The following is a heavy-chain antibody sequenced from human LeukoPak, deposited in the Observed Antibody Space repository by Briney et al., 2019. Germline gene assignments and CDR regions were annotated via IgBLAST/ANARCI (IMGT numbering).Heavy chain of an antibody. CDR2: INPNSGGT. CDR3: ARDGPHRGIAATLIYYYYGMDV. CDR1: GYTFTGYY. D-gene: IGHD2-15*01. V-gene: IGHV1-2*02. J-gene: IGHJ6*02. Sequence: GASVKVSCKASGYTFTGYYMHWVRQAPGQGLEWMGWINPNSGGTNYAQKFQGRVTMTRDTSISTAYMELSRLRSDDKAVYYCARDGPHRGIAATLIYYYYGMDVWGQGTTVTVSS.